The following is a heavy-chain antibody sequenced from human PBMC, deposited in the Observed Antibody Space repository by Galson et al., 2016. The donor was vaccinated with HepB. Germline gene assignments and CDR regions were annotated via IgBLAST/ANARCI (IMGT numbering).Heavy chain of an antibody. D-gene: IGHD3-10*01. Sequence: SLRLSCAASGFTFSSYWMHWVRQAPGKGLVWVSRTNSDGGSKDYADSVTGRFTISRDNAKNTLYLQMNSLRDEDTAVYFCARGGGKPGISYGLDVWGQGTTVTVSS. CDR1: GFTFSSYW. V-gene: IGHV3-74*01. CDR2: TNSDGGSK. J-gene: IGHJ6*02. CDR3: ARGGGKPGISYGLDV.